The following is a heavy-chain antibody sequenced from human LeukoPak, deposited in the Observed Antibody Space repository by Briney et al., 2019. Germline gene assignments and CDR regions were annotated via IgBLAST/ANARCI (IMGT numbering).Heavy chain of an antibody. CDR2: ISNGRT. Sequence: SETLSLTCSVSGGSISTYYWNWIRQTPGKGLEWIGHISNGRTDYNPSLKSRVTISVDTSKDQFSLKLTSVTAADTAVYYCARDKAHSYGPYFDSWGQGALVIVSS. CDR1: GGSISTYY. CDR3: ARDKAHSYGPYFDS. V-gene: IGHV4-59*01. J-gene: IGHJ4*02. D-gene: IGHD5-18*01.